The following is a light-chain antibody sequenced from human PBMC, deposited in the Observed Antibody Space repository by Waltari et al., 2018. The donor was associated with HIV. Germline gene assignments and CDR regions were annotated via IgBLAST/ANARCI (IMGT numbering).Light chain of an antibody. V-gene: IGKV3-20*01. CDR2: GAS. CDR3: QRHGFSSRT. J-gene: IGKJ1*01. Sequence: VLPQSPVTLSLSPGERATLSCRASQTVSSSDLAWYQQKSGQSPRLLIYGASSRATGIPERFSGSGSGTDFTLTISRLEPEDFAVYYCQRHGFSSRTFGQGTKVEIK. CDR1: QTVSSSD.